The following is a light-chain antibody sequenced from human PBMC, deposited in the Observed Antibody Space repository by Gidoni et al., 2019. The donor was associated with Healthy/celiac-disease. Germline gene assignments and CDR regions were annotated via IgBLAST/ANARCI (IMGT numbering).Light chain of an antibody. CDR1: QSISSY. Sequence: DIQMTQSPSSLSASVGDRVTITCRASQSISSYLNWYQQKPGKAPKLLIYAASSLQSGVPSRCSSSGSGTDFTLTISSLQPEDFATYYCQRSYSTPITFGQGTRLEIK. CDR3: QRSYSTPIT. J-gene: IGKJ5*01. CDR2: AAS. V-gene: IGKV1-39*01.